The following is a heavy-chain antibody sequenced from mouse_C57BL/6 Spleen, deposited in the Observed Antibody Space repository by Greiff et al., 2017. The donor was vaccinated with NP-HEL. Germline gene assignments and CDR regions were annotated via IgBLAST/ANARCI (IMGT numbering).Heavy chain of an antibody. CDR3: ARSGDYNNYESWFAY. CDR1: GYTFTDYN. J-gene: IGHJ3*01. V-gene: IGHV1-18*01. D-gene: IGHD2-5*01. CDR2: INPNNGGT. Sequence: EVQLQQSGPELVKPGASVKIPCKASGYTFTDYNMDWVKQSHGKSLEWIGDINPNNGGTIYNQKFKGKATLTVDKSSSTAYMELRSLTSEDTAVYYCARSGDYNNYESWFAYWGQGTLVTVSA.